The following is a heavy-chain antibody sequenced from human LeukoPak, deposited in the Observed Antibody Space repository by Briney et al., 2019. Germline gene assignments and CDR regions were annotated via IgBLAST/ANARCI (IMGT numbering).Heavy chain of an antibody. CDR3: ARASTSGSYLGSRWYFDL. D-gene: IGHD1-26*01. J-gene: IGHJ2*01. Sequence: PSETLSLTCTVSGGSISSYYWSWIRQPPGKGLEWIGYIYYSGSTNYNPSLKSRVTISVDTSKNQFSLKLSSVTAADTAVYYCARASTSGSYLGSRWYFDLWGRGTLVTVSS. CDR2: IYYSGST. CDR1: GGSISSYY. V-gene: IGHV4-59*01.